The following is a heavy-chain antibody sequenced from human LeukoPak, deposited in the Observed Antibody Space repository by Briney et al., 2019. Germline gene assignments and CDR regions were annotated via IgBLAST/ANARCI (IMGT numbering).Heavy chain of an antibody. V-gene: IGHV3-21*01. CDR2: ISGSSDYI. D-gene: IGHD3-3*01. CDR1: GFTFSTYS. CDR3: ARVLFGYYGVDV. J-gene: IGHJ6*02. Sequence: GGSLRLSCAASGFTFSTYSMNWVGQAPGKGLEWVSSISGSSDYIFYADSVKGRFTMSRDNAKNSLYLQMNSLRAEDTAVYYSARVLFGYYGVDVWGQGTTVTVSS.